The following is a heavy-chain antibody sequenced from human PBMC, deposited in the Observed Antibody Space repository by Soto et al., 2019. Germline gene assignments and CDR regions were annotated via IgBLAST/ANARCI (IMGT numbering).Heavy chain of an antibody. D-gene: IGHD6-13*01. CDR1: GVSFSSSV. Sequence: GGYLRLSSAASGVSFSSSVMSWVRLAPEKGLEWVSAVSAGGSSTNYADSVKGRFTISRDNSMNTLYLQMNSLGAEDTAVYYFVKFSPAAAGPGLFYYPAQGSSVTVSS. V-gene: IGHV3-23*01. J-gene: IGHJ4*02. CDR3: VKFSPAAAGPGLFYY. CDR2: VSAGGSST.